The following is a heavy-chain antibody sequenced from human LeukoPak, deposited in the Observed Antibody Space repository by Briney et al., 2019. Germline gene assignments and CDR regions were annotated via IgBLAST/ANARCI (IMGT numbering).Heavy chain of an antibody. CDR3: ARDWYYYDSSGYYSNWFDS. CDR1: GFTFSSYS. V-gene: IGHV3-21*01. D-gene: IGHD3-22*01. J-gene: IGHJ5*01. CDR2: ISSSSYI. Sequence: GGSLRLSCAASGFTFSSYSMNWVRQAPGKGLEWVSSISSSSYIYYADSVKGRFTISRDNSKNTLYLQMNSLRAEDTAVYYCARDWYYYDSSGYYSNWFDSWGQGILVTVSS.